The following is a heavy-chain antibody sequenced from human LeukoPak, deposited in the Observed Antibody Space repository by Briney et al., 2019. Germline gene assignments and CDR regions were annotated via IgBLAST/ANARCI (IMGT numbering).Heavy chain of an antibody. CDR2: INPSGGST. Sequence: ASVKVSCKASGYTFTSYYMHWVRQAPGQGLEWMGIINPSGGSTSYAQKFQGRVTMTRDTSTSTVYMELSSLRSEDTAVYYCARAPDYDFWSGYSQTHFDCWGREPWSPSPQ. CDR3: ARAPDYDFWSGYSQTHFDC. CDR1: GYTFTSYY. V-gene: IGHV1-46*03. D-gene: IGHD3-3*01. J-gene: IGHJ4*02.